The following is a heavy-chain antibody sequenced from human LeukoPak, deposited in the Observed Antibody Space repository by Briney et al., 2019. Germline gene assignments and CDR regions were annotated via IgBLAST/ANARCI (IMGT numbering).Heavy chain of an antibody. CDR2: NNYSGST. CDR1: GRSLSGSTDY. CDR3: ARHDDGSFSSSDY. D-gene: IGHD1-26*01. J-gene: IGHJ4*02. V-gene: IGHV4-39*01. Sequence: SETLSLTCTVSGRSLSGSTDYWGWVRQPPGKGLEWIGSNNYSGSTYYNTSLKSRVTISADTSKTQFSLKMTSVTAADTAVYYCARHDDGSFSSSDYWGQGTLVTVSS.